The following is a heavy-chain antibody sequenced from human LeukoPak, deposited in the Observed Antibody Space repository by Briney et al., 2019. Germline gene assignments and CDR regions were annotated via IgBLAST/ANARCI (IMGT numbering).Heavy chain of an antibody. V-gene: IGHV3-33*01. D-gene: IGHD5-18*01. Sequence: GGSLRLSCATSGFTFSSFDMHWVRQAPGKGLEWVAVIWYDGSKTYYADSVKGRSTISRDNSKNMVYLQMNSLRAEDTAVYYCTRDYSRTLDNWGQGTLVTVSS. CDR3: TRDYSRTLDN. CDR2: IWYDGSKT. CDR1: GFTFSSFD. J-gene: IGHJ4*02.